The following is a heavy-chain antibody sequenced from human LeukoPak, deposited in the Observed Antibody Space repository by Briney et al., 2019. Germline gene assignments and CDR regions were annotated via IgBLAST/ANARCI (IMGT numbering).Heavy chain of an antibody. CDR2: MNPNSGNT. CDR3: ARKLEGFCSGGSCTDY. V-gene: IGHV1-8*01. J-gene: IGHJ4*02. CDR1: GYTFTSYD. Sequence: ASVKVSCKASGYTFTSYDINWVRQATGQGLEWMGWMNPNSGNTGYAQKFQGRVTFTRNPSISTAYMELSSLKSEDTAVYYCARKLEGFCSGGSCTDYWGQGTLVTVSS. D-gene: IGHD2-15*01.